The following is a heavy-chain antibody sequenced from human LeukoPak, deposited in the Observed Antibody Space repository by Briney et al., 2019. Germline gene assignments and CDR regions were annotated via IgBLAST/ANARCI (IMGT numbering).Heavy chain of an antibody. CDR3: ARVVGKYSSSWYY. D-gene: IGHD6-13*01. CDR2: INHSGST. J-gene: IGHJ4*02. V-gene: IGHV4-34*01. Sequence: SETLSLTCAVYGGSFSRYSWSWIRQPPGKGLEWIGEINHSGSTNYNPSLKGRVTISVDTSKNQFSLKLRSVTAADTAVYYCARVVGKYSSSWYYWGQGTLVTVSS. CDR1: GGSFSRYS.